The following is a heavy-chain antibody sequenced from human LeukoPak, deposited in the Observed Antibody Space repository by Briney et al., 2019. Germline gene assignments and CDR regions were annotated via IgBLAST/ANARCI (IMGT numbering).Heavy chain of an antibody. D-gene: IGHD2-8*01. CDR1: GFTFSDFY. V-gene: IGHV3-11*01. CDR3: ATDTNLVDLIQGDGHEDENFDR. CDR2: IGKNGNLV. Sequence: GGSLRLSCAASGFTFSDFYMSWIRQAPGKGLEWISYIGKNGNLVDYADSVKGRFTVSRDNTKNLMFLQMNDLRADDTAVYYCATDTNLVDLIQGDGHEDENFDRWGQGTMVTVSS. J-gene: IGHJ3*02.